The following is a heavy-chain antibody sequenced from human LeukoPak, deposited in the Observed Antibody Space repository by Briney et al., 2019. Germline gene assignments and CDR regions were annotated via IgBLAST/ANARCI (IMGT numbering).Heavy chain of an antibody. J-gene: IGHJ3*02. CDR2: IYYSGST. D-gene: IGHD3-22*01. CDR1: GGSISSYY. CDR3: ARANDSSGYYFTDAFDI. V-gene: IGHV4-59*01. Sequence: SETLSLTCTVSGGSISSYYWSWIRQPPGKGLEWIGYIYYSGSTNYNPSLKSRVTISVDTSKNQFSLKLSSVTAADTAVYYCARANDSSGYYFTDAFDIWGQGTMVTVSS.